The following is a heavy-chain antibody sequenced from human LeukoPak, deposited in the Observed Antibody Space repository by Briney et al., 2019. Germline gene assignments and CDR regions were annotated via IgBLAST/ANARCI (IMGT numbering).Heavy chain of an antibody. CDR2: ISWDGGST. D-gene: IGHD2-2*01. Sequence: QPGGSLRLSCAASGFTFDDYAMHWVRHAPGKGLEWVSLISWDGGSTYYADSVKGRFTISRDNSKNSLYLQMNSLRAEDTALYYCAKSGRTSPYYYYYYYMDVWGKGTTVTVSS. J-gene: IGHJ6*03. CDR1: GFTFDDYA. CDR3: AKSGRTSPYYYYYYYMDV. V-gene: IGHV3-43D*03.